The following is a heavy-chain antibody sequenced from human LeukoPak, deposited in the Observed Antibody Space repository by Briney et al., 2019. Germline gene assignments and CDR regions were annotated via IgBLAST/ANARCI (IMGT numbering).Heavy chain of an antibody. Sequence: SQTLSLTCTVSGGSISSGGYYWSWIRQHPGKGLEWIGYIYYSGSTYYNPSLKSRVTISVDTSKNQFSLKLSSVTAADTAVYYGARVCRDGYNCGDYWGQGTLVTVSS. CDR3: ARVCRDGYNCGDY. CDR1: GGSISSGGYY. CDR2: IYYSGST. D-gene: IGHD5-24*01. J-gene: IGHJ4*02. V-gene: IGHV4-31*03.